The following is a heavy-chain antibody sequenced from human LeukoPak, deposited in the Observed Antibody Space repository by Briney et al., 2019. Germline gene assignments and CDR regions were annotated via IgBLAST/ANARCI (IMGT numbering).Heavy chain of an antibody. D-gene: IGHD4-17*01. CDR2: IYYSGIT. V-gene: IGHV4-59*01. Sequence: SKTLSLTCTVSGGSISSYYWSWIRQPPGHGLEGMGDIYYSGITNYNPSLKSPVTISVHTSKNQFSLNLSSVTAADTAVYYCARVGSRDYRFMDVWGQGTTVTVSS. CDR3: ARVGSRDYRFMDV. J-gene: IGHJ6*02. CDR1: GGSISSYY.